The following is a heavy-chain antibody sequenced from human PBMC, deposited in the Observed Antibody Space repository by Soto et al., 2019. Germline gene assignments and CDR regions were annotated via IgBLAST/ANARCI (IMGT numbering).Heavy chain of an antibody. CDR2: INAGNCNT. CDR3: ARETAPSDV. CDR1: GYTFTSYA. J-gene: IGHJ6*02. Sequence: QVQLVQSGAEVKKPGASVKVSCKASGYTFTSYAMHWGRQAPGQRLEWMGWINAGNCNTKYSQKFQGRVTITRDTSASTAYMELSSLRSEDTAVYYCARETAPSDVWGQGTTVTVSS. V-gene: IGHV1-3*01.